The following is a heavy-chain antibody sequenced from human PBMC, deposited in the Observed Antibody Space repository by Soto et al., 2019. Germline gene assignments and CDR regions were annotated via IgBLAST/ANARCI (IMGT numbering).Heavy chain of an antibody. Sequence: SSVKVSCKASGRTFSSYAISWMQQAPGQGLEWMGRIIPIFGTAHYAQKFQGRVTITADESTSTSYNELRRLSSQDTAAHYCARVVTLVAGTFDPWGQETLVTVSS. CDR1: GRTFSSYA. V-gene: IGHV1-69*13. CDR2: IIPIFGTA. CDR3: ARVVTLVAGTFDP. D-gene: IGHD2-21*01. J-gene: IGHJ5*02.